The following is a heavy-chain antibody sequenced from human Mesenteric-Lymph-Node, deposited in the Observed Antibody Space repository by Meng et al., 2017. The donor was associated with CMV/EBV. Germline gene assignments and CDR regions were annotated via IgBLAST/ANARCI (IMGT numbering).Heavy chain of an antibody. CDR2: IKEDGSER. CDR1: GFTFSKNL. D-gene: IGHD1-14*01. CDR3: ARDNVPGTNWFDP. V-gene: IGHV3-7*01. Sequence: GESLKISCAVSGFTFSKNLMKWVRQAPGKGLNWVANIKEDGSERYHVDSMKARFTISRDNAKNSLYLQMNSLRAEDTAVYYCARDNVPGTNWFDPWGQGTLVTVSS. J-gene: IGHJ5*02.